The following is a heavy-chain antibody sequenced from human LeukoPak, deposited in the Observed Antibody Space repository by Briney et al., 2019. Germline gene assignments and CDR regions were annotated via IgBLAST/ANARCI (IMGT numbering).Heavy chain of an antibody. CDR1: GFIFSSYT. CDR2: ISGSGDYK. J-gene: IGHJ6*03. V-gene: IGHV3-21*01. D-gene: IGHD5-12*01. Sequence: GGSLRLSCAASGFIFSSYTMNWARQAPGKGLEWVSSISGSGDYKYYTDSVKGRFTISRDNAKNSLYLQMNSLRAEDTAVYFCASGARGVDKVPGVAPIYYYFYMDVWGKGTTVAVSS. CDR3: ASGARGVDKVPGVAPIYYYFYMDV.